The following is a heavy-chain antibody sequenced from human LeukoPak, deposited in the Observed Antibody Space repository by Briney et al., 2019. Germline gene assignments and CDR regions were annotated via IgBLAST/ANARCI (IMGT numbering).Heavy chain of an antibody. CDR3: ARDDRRNGYYYGSGSYRNAFDI. J-gene: IGHJ3*02. D-gene: IGHD3-10*01. CDR2: FDPEDGET. Sequence: ASVKVSCKVSGYTLTELSMHWVRQAPGKGLEWMGGFDPEDGETIYAQKFQGRVTMTEDTSTDTAYMELSSLRSEDTAVYYCARDDRRNGYYYGSGSYRNAFDIWGQGTMVTVSS. CDR1: GYTLTELS. V-gene: IGHV1-24*01.